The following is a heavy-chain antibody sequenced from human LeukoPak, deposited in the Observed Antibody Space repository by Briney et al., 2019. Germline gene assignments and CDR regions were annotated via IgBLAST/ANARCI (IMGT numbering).Heavy chain of an antibody. CDR2: ITASGDTT. CDR1: GFTFSNSA. CDR3: AKGPSTWDF. Sequence: GGSLRLSCAASGFTFSNSAMSWVRQAPGKGLEWVSAITASGDTTYYADSVRGRFTISGDNSKNTLYLQMSSLRAEDTAVYYCAKGPSTWDFWGQGTLVTVSS. V-gene: IGHV3-23*01. J-gene: IGHJ4*02.